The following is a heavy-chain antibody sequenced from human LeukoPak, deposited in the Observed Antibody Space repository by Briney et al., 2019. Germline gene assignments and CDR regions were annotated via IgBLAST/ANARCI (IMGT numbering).Heavy chain of an antibody. Sequence: PGGSMRLSCAASGFTFSSYEMNWVRQAPGKGLEWVSYISSSGSTIYYADSVKGRFTISRDNAKNSLYLQMNSLRAEDTAVYYCARISGYGDYLGYWGQGTLVTVSS. V-gene: IGHV3-48*03. D-gene: IGHD4-17*01. CDR3: ARISGYGDYLGY. CDR2: ISSSGSTI. CDR1: GFTFSSYE. J-gene: IGHJ4*02.